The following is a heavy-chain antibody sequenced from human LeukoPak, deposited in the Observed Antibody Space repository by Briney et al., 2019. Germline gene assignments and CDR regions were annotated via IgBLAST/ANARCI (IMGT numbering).Heavy chain of an antibody. D-gene: IGHD1-26*01. CDR2: ISSSSSSI. CDR1: GFTFSSYT. CDR3: ARVGASGSFRHFDY. V-gene: IGHV3-48*04. Sequence: GGSLRLSCAASGFTFSSYTMNWVRQAPGKGLEWVSYISSSSSSIYYADSVKGRFTISRDNAKNALYLQLSSLRAEDTAVYYCARVGASGSFRHFDYWGQGTLVTVSS. J-gene: IGHJ4*02.